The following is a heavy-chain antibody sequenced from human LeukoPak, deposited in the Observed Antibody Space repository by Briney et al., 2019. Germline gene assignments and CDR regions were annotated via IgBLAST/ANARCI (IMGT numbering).Heavy chain of an antibody. V-gene: IGHV1-2*02. CDR1: GYTSTGYY. J-gene: IGHJ4*02. D-gene: IGHD3-22*01. CDR2: INPNSGGT. Sequence: ASVKVSCKASGYTSTGYYMHWVRQAPGQGLEWMGWINPNSGGTNCAQKFQGRVTMTRDTSISTAYLELSRLRSDDTAVYYCAREAPYYYDSSGYFLDYWGQGTLVTVSS. CDR3: AREAPYYYDSSGYFLDY.